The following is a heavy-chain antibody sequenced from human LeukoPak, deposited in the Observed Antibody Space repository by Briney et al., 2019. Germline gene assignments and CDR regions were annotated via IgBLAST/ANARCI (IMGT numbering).Heavy chain of an antibody. Sequence: ASVKVSCKASGYTFTSYGISWVRQAPGQGLEWVGWISAYNGNTNYAQKLQGRVTMTTDTSTSTAYMELRSLRSDDTAVYYCARSTTSPRPYIAAIHYYYYGMDVWGQGTTVTVSS. D-gene: IGHD2-15*01. J-gene: IGHJ6*02. CDR1: GYTFTSYG. CDR3: ARSTTSPRPYIAAIHYYYYGMDV. CDR2: ISAYNGNT. V-gene: IGHV1-18*01.